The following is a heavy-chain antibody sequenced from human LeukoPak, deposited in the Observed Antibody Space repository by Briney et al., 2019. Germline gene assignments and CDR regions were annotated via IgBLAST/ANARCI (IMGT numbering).Heavy chain of an antibody. Sequence: SQTLSLTCTVSGGSISSGDYYWSWIRQPPGKGLEWIGYIYYSGSTYYNPSLKSRVTISVDTFKNQFSLKLSSVTAADTAVYYCARGGGSSWYPSLFDYWGQGTLVTVSS. D-gene: IGHD6-13*01. J-gene: IGHJ4*02. V-gene: IGHV4-30-4*08. CDR3: ARGGGSSWYPSLFDY. CDR1: GGSISSGDYY. CDR2: IYYSGST.